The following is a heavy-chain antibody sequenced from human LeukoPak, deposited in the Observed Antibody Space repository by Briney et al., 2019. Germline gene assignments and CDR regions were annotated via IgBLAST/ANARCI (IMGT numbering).Heavy chain of an antibody. CDR2: TYFRSKWSN. J-gene: IGHJ6*02. CDR3: ARDPDYGDRSYYGMDV. Sequence: SQTLSLTCAISGDGVSSNSAAWNWIRQSPSRGLEWLGRTYFRSKWSNDYAVSVKSRITINPDTSKNQFSLQLNSVTPEDTAVYYCARDPDYGDRSYYGMDVWGQGTTVTVSS. CDR1: GDGVSSNSAA. V-gene: IGHV6-1*01. D-gene: IGHD4-17*01.